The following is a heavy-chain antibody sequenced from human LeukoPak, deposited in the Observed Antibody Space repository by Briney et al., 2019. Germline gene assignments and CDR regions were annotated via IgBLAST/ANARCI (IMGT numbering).Heavy chain of an antibody. D-gene: IGHD1-26*01. CDR3: ARGSGSYPFDY. CDR1: GFTFSSYS. V-gene: IGHV3-48*01. Sequence: GGSLRLSCAASGFTFSSYSMNWVRQAPGKGLEWVSYISSSSTIYYADSVKGRFTISRDNAKNSLYLQMNSLRAEDTAVYYCARGSGSYPFDYWGQGTLVTVSS. J-gene: IGHJ4*02. CDR2: ISSSSTI.